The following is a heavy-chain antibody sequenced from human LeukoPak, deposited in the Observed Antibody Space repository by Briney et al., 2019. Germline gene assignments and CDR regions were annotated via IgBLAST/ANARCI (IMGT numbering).Heavy chain of an antibody. CDR1: GFTVSSYY. V-gene: IGHV3-53*01. CDR2: IYRGGSR. J-gene: IGHJ4*02. CDR3: LGTTDY. Sequence: GGSLRLFCAASGFTVSSYYMRWVRQATGKGLEWILVIYRGGSRYYAASVKGRFTISRDNSKNTLYLQMNSLRAEDTAVYYCLGTTDYWGQRTLVTVSS. D-gene: IGHD7-27*01.